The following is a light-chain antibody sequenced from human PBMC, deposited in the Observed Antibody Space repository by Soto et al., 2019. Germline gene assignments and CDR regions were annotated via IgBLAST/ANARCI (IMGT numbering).Light chain of an antibody. Sequence: QMTQSPSSLSASVGDRVTITCRASQSIIRYLAWYQQKQGKPPKLLIYAASTLQSGVPSRFSGSGSATDFTLTISDLQPEDVATYYCQKYDDVPYTFGQGTKVDIK. CDR2: AAS. J-gene: IGKJ2*01. V-gene: IGKV1-27*01. CDR3: QKYDDVPYT. CDR1: QSIIRY.